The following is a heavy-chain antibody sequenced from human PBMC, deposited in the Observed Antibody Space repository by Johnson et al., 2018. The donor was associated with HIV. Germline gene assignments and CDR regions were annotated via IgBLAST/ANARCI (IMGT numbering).Heavy chain of an antibody. J-gene: IGHJ3*02. Sequence: QVQLVESGGGVVQPGRSLRLSCAASGFTFSNYPMHWVRQAPGKGLEWVAVISYDGSNKYYADSVKGRFTISRDNSKNTLYLQMNSLRAEDTAVFFCARDWSWRGSLKGGGAFDIWGQGTMVTVSS. CDR2: ISYDGSNK. CDR3: ARDWSWRGSLKGGGAFDI. V-gene: IGHV3-30*04. CDR1: GFTFSNYP. D-gene: IGHD1-26*01.